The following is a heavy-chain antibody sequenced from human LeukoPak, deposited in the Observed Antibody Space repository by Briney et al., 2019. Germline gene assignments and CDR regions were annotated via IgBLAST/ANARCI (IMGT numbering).Heavy chain of an antibody. CDR1: GFTFSNAW. J-gene: IGHJ4*02. V-gene: IGHV3-15*01. D-gene: IGHD1-26*01. CDR3: TTLVGATRGFDY. Sequence: GGSLRLSCAASGFTFSNAWMSWVRQAPGKGLEWVGRIKSKTDGGTTDYAAPVKGRFTISRDDSKNTLYLQMNSLKTEDTAVYYCTTLVGATRGFDYWGQGTLVTVPS. CDR2: IKSKTDGGTT.